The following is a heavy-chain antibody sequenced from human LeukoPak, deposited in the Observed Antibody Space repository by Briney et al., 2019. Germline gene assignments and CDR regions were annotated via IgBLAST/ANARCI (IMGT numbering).Heavy chain of an antibody. V-gene: IGHV4-34*01. Sequence: SETLSLTCAVYGGSFSGYHWSWIRQPPGKGLEWIGEINHSGSTNYNPSLKSRVTISVDTSKNQFSLKLSSVTAADTAVYYCARGPPVDYWGQGTLVTVSS. J-gene: IGHJ4*02. CDR2: INHSGST. CDR1: GGSFSGYH. CDR3: ARGPPVDY.